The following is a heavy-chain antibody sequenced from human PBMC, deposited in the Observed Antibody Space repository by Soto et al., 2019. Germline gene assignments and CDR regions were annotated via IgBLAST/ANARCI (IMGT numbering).Heavy chain of an antibody. J-gene: IGHJ4*02. CDR2: IVVGSGNT. CDR1: GFTFTSSA. CDR3: AAYSSGWYLIFDY. Sequence: SVKVSCKASGFTFTSSAVQWVRQARGQRLEWIGWIVVGSGNTNYAQKFQERVTITRDMSTSTAYMELSSLRSEDTAVYYCAAYSSGWYLIFDYWGQGTLVTVSS. D-gene: IGHD6-19*01. V-gene: IGHV1-58*01.